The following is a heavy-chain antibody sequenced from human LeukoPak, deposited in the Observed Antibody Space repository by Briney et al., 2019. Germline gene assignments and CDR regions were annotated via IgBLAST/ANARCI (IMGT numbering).Heavy chain of an antibody. Sequence: GGSLRLSCAASGFTFSSYWMSWTRQAPGEGLEWVANIKQEESEKYYVDSGKGRFTISRYKAKNPLSLQMNSLRAEDTAVYYCARDTHFWTGQYFDYWGQGTLVTVSS. V-gene: IGHV3-7*01. CDR3: ARDTHFWTGQYFDY. J-gene: IGHJ4*02. D-gene: IGHD3/OR15-3a*01. CDR2: IKQEESEK. CDR1: GFTFSSYW.